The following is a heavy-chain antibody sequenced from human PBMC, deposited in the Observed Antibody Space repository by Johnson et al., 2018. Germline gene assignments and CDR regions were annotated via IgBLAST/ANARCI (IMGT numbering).Heavy chain of an antibody. Sequence: QVQLVQSGGGLVKPGGSLRLSCAASGFVFGDYYMAWIRQPPGKGLEWLSYISTSGNVVYYPDSLRGRFTISRDNARNSLYLQIYSLGVEDTGVYYCARDFKITGVADRKEGAFDIWGQGTVVSVSS. V-gene: IGHV3-11*04. CDR3: ARDFKITGVADRKEGAFDI. CDR1: GFVFGDYY. J-gene: IGHJ3*02. CDR2: ISTSGNVV.